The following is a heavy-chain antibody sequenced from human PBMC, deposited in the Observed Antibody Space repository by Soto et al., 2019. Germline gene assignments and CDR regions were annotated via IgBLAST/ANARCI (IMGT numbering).Heavy chain of an antibody. J-gene: IGHJ4*02. CDR3: AKDGDSYYDFWSGYSPFDY. CDR2: ISYDGSNK. D-gene: IGHD3-3*01. CDR1: GFTFSNYG. V-gene: IGHV3-30*18. Sequence: PGGSLRLSCAASGFTFSNYGMHWVRQAPGKGLEWVGIISYDGSNKYYADSVKGRFTISRDNSKNTLYLQMNSLRAEDTAVYYCAKDGDSYYDFWSGYSPFDYWGQGTLVTVS.